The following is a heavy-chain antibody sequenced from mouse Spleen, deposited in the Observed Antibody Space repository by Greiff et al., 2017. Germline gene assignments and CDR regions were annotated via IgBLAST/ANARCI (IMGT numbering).Heavy chain of an antibody. CDR1: GYAFTNYL. D-gene: IGHD2-3*01. Sequence: VQLQQSGAELVRPGTSVKVSCKASGYAFTNYLIEWVKQRPGQGLEWIGVINPGSGGTNYNEKFKGKATLTADKSSSTAYMQLSSLTSEDSAVYFCARFGYYVFDYWGQGTTLTVSS. J-gene: IGHJ2*01. CDR3: ARFGYYVFDY. V-gene: IGHV1-54*01. CDR2: INPGSGGT.